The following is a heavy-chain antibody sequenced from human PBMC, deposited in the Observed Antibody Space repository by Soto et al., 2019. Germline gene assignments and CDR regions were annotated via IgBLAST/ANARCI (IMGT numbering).Heavy chain of an antibody. CDR2: ISGSGGTT. CDR1: GFTFRNYA. V-gene: IGHV3-23*01. Sequence: EVQLLESGGGLVRPGGSLRLSCAASGFTFRNYAMSWARQAPGKGLEWVSAISGSGGTTHYADSVKGRITISRDNSKNTLYLQMNSLRVEDTAVYYCAKDRSSTSCYAFDYWGQGSLVTVSS. D-gene: IGHD2-2*01. CDR3: AKDRSSTSCYAFDY. J-gene: IGHJ4*02.